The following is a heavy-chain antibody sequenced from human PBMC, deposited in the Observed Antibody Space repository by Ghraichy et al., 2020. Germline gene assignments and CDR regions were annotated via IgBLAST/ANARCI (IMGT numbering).Heavy chain of an antibody. CDR2: ISYDGSKK. CDR1: GFTFSGHG. V-gene: IGHV3-33*01. J-gene: IGHJ6*01. Sequence: GGSRRLSCTASGFTFSGHGMHWVRQAPGRGLEWVTCISYDGSKKFYADSVKGRFTVSRDDSKNTLFLQINSLRVEDTAVYYCARDPSHTVDVWGQGTTVTVSS. CDR3: ARDPSHTVDV.